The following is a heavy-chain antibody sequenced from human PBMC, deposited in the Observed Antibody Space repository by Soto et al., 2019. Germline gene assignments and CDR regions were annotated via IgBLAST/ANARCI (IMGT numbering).Heavy chain of an antibody. CDR1: GYTFTSYD. V-gene: IGHV1-8*01. J-gene: IGHJ6*02. CDR3: ARWPDGYYYYGMDV. Sequence: QVQLVQSGAEVKKPGASVKVSCKASGYTFTSYDINWVRQATGQGLEWRGWMNPNRGNTGYAQKFQGRVTMTRNTSISTAYMELGSLRSEDTAVYYCARWPDGYYYYGMDVWGQGTTVTVSS. CDR2: MNPNRGNT.